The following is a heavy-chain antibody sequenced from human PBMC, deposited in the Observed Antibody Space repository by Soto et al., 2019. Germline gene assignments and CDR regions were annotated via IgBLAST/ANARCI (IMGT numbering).Heavy chain of an antibody. J-gene: IGHJ4*02. CDR2: IYSGGTT. D-gene: IGHD3-10*01. CDR3: ARLSAPTGSYYTAPFDY. Sequence: GGSLRLSCAASGFTVSAYYMIWVRQAPGKWLEWVSVIYSGGTTHYADSFQGRFTISRDSSKNTLYLHMNSLRAEDTAVYYCARLSAPTGSYYTAPFDYWGQGXLVTVSS. CDR1: GFTVSAYY. V-gene: IGHV3-53*01.